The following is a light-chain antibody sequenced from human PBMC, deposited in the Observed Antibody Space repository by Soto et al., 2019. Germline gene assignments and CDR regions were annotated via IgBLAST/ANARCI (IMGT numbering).Light chain of an antibody. CDR1: QSVSSSY. V-gene: IGKV3-20*01. J-gene: IGKJ1*01. CDR2: GAS. Sequence: EIVLTQSPGTLSLSPGERATLSCRASQSVSSSYLAWYQQKPGQAPRLLIYGASSRATGIPDRFSGSGSGTDFTLTISRLEPEDFAVYYCQQYGSSSWTVGPGTKVEIK. CDR3: QQYGSSSWT.